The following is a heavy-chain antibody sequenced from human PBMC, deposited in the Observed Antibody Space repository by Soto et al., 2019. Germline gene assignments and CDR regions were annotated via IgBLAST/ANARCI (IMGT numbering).Heavy chain of an antibody. V-gene: IGHV4-4*02. D-gene: IGHD6-19*01. CDR2: IYHSGST. CDR3: ARDAEWLDNWFDP. J-gene: IGHJ5*02. CDR1: GGSISSSNW. Sequence: PSETLSLTCAVSGGSISSSNWWSWVRQPPGKGLEWIGEIYHSGSTNHNPSLKSRVTISVDKSKNQFSLKLSSVTAADTAVYYCARDAEWLDNWFDPWGQGTLVTVSS.